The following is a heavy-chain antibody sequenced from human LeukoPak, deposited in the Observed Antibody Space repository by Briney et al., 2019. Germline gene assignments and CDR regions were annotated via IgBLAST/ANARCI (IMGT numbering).Heavy chain of an antibody. V-gene: IGHV1-46*01. D-gene: IGHD1-26*01. CDR1: GYTFTSYY. J-gene: IGHJ4*02. CDR3: ASLEWELHG. Sequence: ASVKVSCKASGYTFTSYYMHWVRQAPGQGLEWMGIINPSGGSTSYAQKFQGRVTMTRDTSISTAYMELSRLRSDDTAVYYCASLEWELHGWGQGTLVTVSS. CDR2: INPSGGST.